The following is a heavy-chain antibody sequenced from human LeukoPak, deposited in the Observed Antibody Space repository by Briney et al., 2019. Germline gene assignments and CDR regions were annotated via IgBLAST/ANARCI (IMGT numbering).Heavy chain of an antibody. CDR1: GFTFSTYG. V-gene: IGHV3-23*01. CDR2: ISGSAATT. D-gene: IGHD3-10*01. Sequence: GGTLRLSCAASGFTFSTYGMTWVRQAPGKGLEWVSAISGSAATTFYADSVKGRFTISRDNSKNTLYLQMNSLRAEDTAVYYCAKRGPGSPQSGKYYFDYWGQGTLVTVSS. CDR3: AKRGPGSPQSGKYYFDY. J-gene: IGHJ4*02.